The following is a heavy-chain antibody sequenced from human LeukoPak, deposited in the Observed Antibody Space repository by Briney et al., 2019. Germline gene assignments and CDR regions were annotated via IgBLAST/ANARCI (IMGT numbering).Heavy chain of an antibody. CDR1: GFTFSSYA. V-gene: IGHV3-23*01. Sequence: GGSLRLSCAASGFTFSSYAMSWVRQAPGKGLEWVPVISGSGGSTYYADSVKGRFTISRDNSKDTLYLQMNTLRAEDTAVYYCAKDHPAGYSSGWYDAFDIWGRGTLVTVSS. D-gene: IGHD6-19*01. CDR3: AKDHPAGYSSGWYDAFDI. J-gene: IGHJ3*02. CDR2: ISGSGGST.